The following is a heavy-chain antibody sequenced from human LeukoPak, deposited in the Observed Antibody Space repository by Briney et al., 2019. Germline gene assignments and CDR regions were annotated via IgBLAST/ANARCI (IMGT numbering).Heavy chain of an antibody. D-gene: IGHD3-22*01. CDR2: ISGSGGST. CDR3: ARASARYDSSGYYYAY. Sequence: PGGSLRLSCAASGFTFSSYAMSWVRQAPGKGLEWVSAISGSGGSTYYADSVKGRFTISRDNSKNTLYLQMNSLRAEDTAVYYCARASARYDSSGYYYAYWGQGTLVTVSS. V-gene: IGHV3-23*01. J-gene: IGHJ4*02. CDR1: GFTFSSYA.